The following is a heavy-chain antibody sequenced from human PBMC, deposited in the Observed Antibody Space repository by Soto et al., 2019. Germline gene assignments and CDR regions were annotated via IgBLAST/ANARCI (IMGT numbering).Heavy chain of an antibody. V-gene: IGHV3-23*01. CDR1: GFSFSNYA. D-gene: IGHD3-9*01. J-gene: IGHJ5*02. Sequence: PGGSLRLSCSVSGFSFSNYAMTWVRQAPGKGLEWVSSISGGGGGTHYADSMKGRVTISRDNSRNTLHLEMKRLRADDTAVYYCAKGSQYDNLTAHHASESWGQGTLVTVSS. CDR3: AKGSQYDNLTAHHASES. CDR2: ISGGGGGT.